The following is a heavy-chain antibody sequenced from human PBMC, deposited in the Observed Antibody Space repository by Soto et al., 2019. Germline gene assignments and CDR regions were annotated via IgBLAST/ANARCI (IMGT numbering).Heavy chain of an antibody. D-gene: IGHD1-26*01. Sequence: GASVKVSCKASGYTFTRYGISWVRQAPGQGLEWMGWISGYNGDTNYAQKFQGRVTMTIDTSTSTAYMELRSLTSDDTATYYCEHSRYSGSHGPFDYLGQGTLVTVSS. CDR2: ISGYNGDT. J-gene: IGHJ4*02. CDR3: EHSRYSGSHGPFDY. V-gene: IGHV1-18*01. CDR1: GYTFTRYG.